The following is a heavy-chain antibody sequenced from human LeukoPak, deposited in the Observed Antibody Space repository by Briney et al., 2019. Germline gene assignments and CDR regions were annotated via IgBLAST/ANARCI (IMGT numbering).Heavy chain of an antibody. Sequence: SETLSLTCTVSGGSISSSSYYWGWIRQPPGKGLEWIGSIYYSGSTYYNPSLKSRVTISVATSKNQFSLKLRSVTAADTAVYYCAGGRAHRREGWALRSSWYMPGGFYYYGMDVWGQGTTVTVSS. J-gene: IGHJ6*02. CDR1: GGSISSSSYY. CDR2: IYYSGST. CDR3: AGGRAHRREGWALRSSWYMPGGFYYYGMDV. D-gene: IGHD6-13*01. V-gene: IGHV4-39*01.